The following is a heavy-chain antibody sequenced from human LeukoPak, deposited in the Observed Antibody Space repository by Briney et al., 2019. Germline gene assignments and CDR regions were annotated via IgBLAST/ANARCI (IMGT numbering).Heavy chain of an antibody. CDR3: ATGYCSSTSCYAGDYFDY. CDR1: GGSFSGYY. D-gene: IGHD2-2*03. Sequence: SETLSLICAVYGGSFSGYYWSWIRQPPGKGLEWIGEINHSGSTNYNPSLKSRVTISVDTSKNQFSLKLSSVTAADTAVYYCATGYCSSTSCYAGDYFDYWGQGTLVTVSS. J-gene: IGHJ4*02. V-gene: IGHV4-34*01. CDR2: INHSGST.